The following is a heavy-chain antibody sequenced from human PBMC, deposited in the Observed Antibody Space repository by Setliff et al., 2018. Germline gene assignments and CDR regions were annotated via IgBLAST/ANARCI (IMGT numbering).Heavy chain of an antibody. CDR3: ARTRTYRYFDY. V-gene: IGHV4-39*01. J-gene: IGHJ4*02. CDR1: GASLSSGTYY. D-gene: IGHD1-26*01. CDR2: IYYRGDT. Sequence: PSETRSLTCTVSGASLSSGTYYWGWIRQPPGKGREWIGRIYYRGDTYYNASLKGRLTISVDTAQNQFSLRLTSVTAADTAVYYCARTRTYRYFDYWGQGALVTVSS.